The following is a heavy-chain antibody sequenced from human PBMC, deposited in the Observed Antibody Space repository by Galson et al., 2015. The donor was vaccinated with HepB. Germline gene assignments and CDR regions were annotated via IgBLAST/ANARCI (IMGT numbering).Heavy chain of an antibody. CDR1: GFTFSNAW. Sequence: SLRLSCAASGFTFSNAWMNWVRQAPGKGLEWVGRIKSKTDGGTTDYATPVKGRFTISRDDSKNTLYLQMNSLKTEDTAVYYCTTHSPVYDFWSGYYRRGYYYYYMDVWGKGTTVTVSS. D-gene: IGHD3-3*01. CDR3: TTHSPVYDFWSGYYRRGYYYYYMDV. CDR2: IKSKTDGGTT. J-gene: IGHJ6*03. V-gene: IGHV3-15*01.